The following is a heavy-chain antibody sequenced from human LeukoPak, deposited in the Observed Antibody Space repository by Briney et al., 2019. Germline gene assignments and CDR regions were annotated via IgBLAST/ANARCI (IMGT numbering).Heavy chain of an antibody. V-gene: IGHV4-30-2*01. Sequence: SETLSLTCTVSGGSISSGGYYWSWIRQPPGKGLEWIGYIYHSGSTYYNPSLKSRVTISVDRSKNQFSLKLSSVTAADTAVYYCARSVYYYDSSGPSYYFDYWGQGTLVTVSS. D-gene: IGHD3-22*01. J-gene: IGHJ4*02. CDR1: GGSISSGGYY. CDR3: ARSVYYYDSSGPSYYFDY. CDR2: IYHSGST.